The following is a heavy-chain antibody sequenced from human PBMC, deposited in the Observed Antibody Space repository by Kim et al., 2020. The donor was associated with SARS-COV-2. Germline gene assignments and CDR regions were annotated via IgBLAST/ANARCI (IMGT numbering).Heavy chain of an antibody. CDR2: IYHSGST. Sequence: SETLSLTCAVSGGSISNSNWWSWVRQPPGKGLEWIGEIYHSGSTNYNPTLKRRFTISVDKSKNQFSLKLSSVTAADTAVYYCARDSGYWSCTSCHARAFDIWGQGTMVTVSS. J-gene: IGHJ3*02. V-gene: IGHV4-4*02. CDR3: ARDSGYWSCTSCHARAFDI. CDR1: GGSISNSNW. D-gene: IGHD2-2*01.